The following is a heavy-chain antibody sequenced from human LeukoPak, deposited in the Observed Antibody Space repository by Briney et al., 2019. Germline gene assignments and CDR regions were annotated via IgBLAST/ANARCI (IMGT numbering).Heavy chain of an antibody. Sequence: QPGGSLRLSCSASGLTFSIYAMGWVRQAPGKGLEWVSAISSSGDSSYYAESVKGRFTISRDNFKSTLYLQMNSLRAEDTALYYCAKSPLDCSSTTCPDYWGQGTLVTVSS. CDR2: ISSSGDSS. V-gene: IGHV3-23*01. CDR3: AKSPLDCSSTTCPDY. J-gene: IGHJ4*02. D-gene: IGHD2-2*01. CDR1: GLTFSIYA.